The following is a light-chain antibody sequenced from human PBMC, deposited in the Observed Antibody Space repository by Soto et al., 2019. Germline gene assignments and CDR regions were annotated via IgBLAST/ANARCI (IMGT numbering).Light chain of an antibody. V-gene: IGKV3-20*01. J-gene: IGKJ5*01. CDR3: QQYGSSTIT. Sequence: EIVMTQSPGTLSLSPGERATLSCRASQSMSSSYLAWYQQNPGQAPSLLIYGASSRATGIPDSFSGSGSGTDFTLTISRLEPEDFAVYHCQQYGSSTITFGQGTRPDIK. CDR2: GAS. CDR1: QSMSSSY.